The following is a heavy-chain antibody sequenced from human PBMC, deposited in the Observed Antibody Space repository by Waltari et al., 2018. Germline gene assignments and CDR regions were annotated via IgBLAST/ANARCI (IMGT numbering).Heavy chain of an antibody. D-gene: IGHD3-3*01. V-gene: IGHV4-39*01. Sequence: QLQLQESGPGLVKPSETLSLTCTVPGGSISSRSYYWAWIRQPPGKGLEWIGSIYYSGSTYYNPSLKSRVTISVDTSKNQFSLKLSSVTAADTAVYYCARQNDFWSGEYYFDYWGQGTLVTVSS. CDR1: GGSISSRSYY. J-gene: IGHJ4*02. CDR3: ARQNDFWSGEYYFDY. CDR2: IYYSGST.